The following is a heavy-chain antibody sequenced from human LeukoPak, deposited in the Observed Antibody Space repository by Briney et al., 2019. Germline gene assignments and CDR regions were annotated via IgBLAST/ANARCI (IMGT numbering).Heavy chain of an antibody. CDR3: ARDYGGNSGYFDY. D-gene: IGHD4-23*01. CDR1: GYTFTGYY. V-gene: IGHV1-2*04. CDR2: INPNSGGT. J-gene: IGHJ4*02. Sequence: ASVKVSCTASGYTFTGYYMHWVRQAPGQGLEWMGWINPNSGGTNYAQKFQGWVTMTRDTSISTAYMELSRLRSDDTAVYYCARDYGGNSGYFDYWGQGTLVTVSS.